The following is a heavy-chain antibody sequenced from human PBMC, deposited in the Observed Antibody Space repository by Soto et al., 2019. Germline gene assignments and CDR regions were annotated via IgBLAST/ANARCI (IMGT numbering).Heavy chain of an antibody. CDR2: ISYDGSNK. D-gene: IGHD3-22*01. Sequence: GGSLRLSCAASGFTFSSYGMHWVRQAPGKGLEWVAVISYDGSNKYYADSVKGRFTISRDNSKNTLYLQMNSLRAEDTAVYYCAATYYYDSSGYYRGGFDYWGQGTLVTVSS. CDR3: AATYYYDSSGYYRGGFDY. CDR1: GFTFSSYG. V-gene: IGHV3-30*03. J-gene: IGHJ4*02.